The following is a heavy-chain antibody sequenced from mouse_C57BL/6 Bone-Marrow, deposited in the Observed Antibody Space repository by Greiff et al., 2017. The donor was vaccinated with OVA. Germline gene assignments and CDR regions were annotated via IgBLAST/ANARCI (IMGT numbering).Heavy chain of an antibody. CDR2: ISNLAYSI. D-gene: IGHD2-3*01. J-gene: IGHJ4*01. CDR1: GFPFSDYG. V-gene: IGHV5-15*01. CDR3: AGHDDGDYVRAMAY. Sequence: EVQLVEPGGGLVQPGGSLKLSCAASGFPFSDYGMAWVRQAPRKGPEWVAFISNLAYSIYYADTVTGRFTISREKANNTPYLQMSSPRYEDTAMYYGAGHDDGDYVRAMAYWGQGTSVTVSA.